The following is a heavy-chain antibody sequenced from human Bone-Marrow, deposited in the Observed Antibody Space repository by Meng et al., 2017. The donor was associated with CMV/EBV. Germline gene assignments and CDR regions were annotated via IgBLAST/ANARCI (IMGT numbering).Heavy chain of an antibody. V-gene: IGHV1-8*01. CDR1: GYTFTSYD. D-gene: IGHD5-24*01. CDR2: MNPNSGNT. J-gene: IGHJ4*02. Sequence: ASLKVSCKASGYTFTSYDINWVRQATGQGLEWMGWMNPNSGNTGYAQKFQGRVTMTRNTSISTAYMELSSLRSEDTAVYYCARGRRWLQLGTGYYFDYWGQGTLVTVSS. CDR3: ARGRRWLQLGTGYYFDY.